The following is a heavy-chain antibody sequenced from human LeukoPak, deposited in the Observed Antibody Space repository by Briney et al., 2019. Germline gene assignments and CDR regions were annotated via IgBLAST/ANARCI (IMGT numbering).Heavy chain of an antibody. Sequence: SETLSLTCPVSGYSSSTGYYWGWIRQPPGEGLEWIGSIYHSGSTYYNPSLKSRVTISVDTSENQFSLNLTSVTAADTAVYYCARGLGYCSGGSCYSADPSFHYWGQGTLVTVSS. J-gene: IGHJ4*02. CDR2: IYHSGST. CDR1: GYSSSTGYY. V-gene: IGHV4-38-2*01. CDR3: ARGLGYCSGGSCYSADPSFHY. D-gene: IGHD2-15*01.